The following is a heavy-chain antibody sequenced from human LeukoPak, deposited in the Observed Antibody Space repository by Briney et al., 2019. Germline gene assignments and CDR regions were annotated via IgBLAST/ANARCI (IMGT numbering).Heavy chain of an antibody. CDR1: EFILSSNY. J-gene: IGHJ4*02. Sequence: GGSLRLSCAVSEFILSSNYMSWVRQAPGKGLEWVSIIFVSGSTYYSDSVKGRFTISRDRSNNTLYLQMNNLRAEDTALYYCARDVLCVSGGTCYSDNWGQGSLVTVSS. CDR3: ARDVLCVSGGTCYSDN. D-gene: IGHD2-15*01. CDR2: IFVSGST. V-gene: IGHV3-53*01.